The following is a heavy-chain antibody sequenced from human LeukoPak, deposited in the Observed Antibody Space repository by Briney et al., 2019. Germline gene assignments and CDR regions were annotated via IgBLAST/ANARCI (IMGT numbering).Heavy chain of an antibody. Sequence: GGSLRLSCAASGLAFSAYKMHWVRQAPRKGLVWVSRISTDGYTTDYADFVQGRFTASRDNTKNTWSLEMNSLRSEDTAVYYCARGVFEYSSSSHAFDIWGQGTMVTVSS. CDR1: GLAFSAYK. V-gene: IGHV3-74*01. CDR2: ISTDGYTT. J-gene: IGHJ3*02. CDR3: ARGVFEYSSSSHAFDI. D-gene: IGHD6-6*01.